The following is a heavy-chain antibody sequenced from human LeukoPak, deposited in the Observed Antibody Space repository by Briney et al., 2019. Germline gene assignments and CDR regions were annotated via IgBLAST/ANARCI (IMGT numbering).Heavy chain of an antibody. V-gene: IGHV4-59*01. CDR2: IYYSGST. Sequence: PSETLSLTCTVSGGSISSYYWSWIRQPPGKGLEWIGYIYYSGSTNYNPSLKSRVTILVDTSKNQVSLKLSSVTAADTAVYYCARAPGYCSGGSCYSSYYYGMDVWGQGTTVTVSS. D-gene: IGHD2-15*01. CDR3: ARAPGYCSGGSCYSSYYYGMDV. J-gene: IGHJ6*02. CDR1: GGSISSYY.